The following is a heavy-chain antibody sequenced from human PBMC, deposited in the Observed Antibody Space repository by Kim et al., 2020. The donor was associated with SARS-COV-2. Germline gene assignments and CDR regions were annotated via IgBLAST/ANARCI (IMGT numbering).Heavy chain of an antibody. V-gene: IGHV3-23*01. J-gene: IGHJ4*02. D-gene: IGHD4-17*01. Sequence: GGSLRLSCAASGFTFSSYAMSWVRQAPGEGLEWVSAISGSGGSTYYADSVKGRFTISRDNSKNTLYLQMNSLRAEDTAVYYCANCHDYGDQISINEPHLDYWGQGTLVTVSS. CDR2: ISGSGGST. CDR3: ANCHDYGDQISINEPHLDY. CDR1: GFTFSSYA.